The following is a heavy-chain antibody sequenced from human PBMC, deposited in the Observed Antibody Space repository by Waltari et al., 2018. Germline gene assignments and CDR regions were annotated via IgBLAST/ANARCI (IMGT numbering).Heavy chain of an antibody. CDR3: ARGRVGDGDCLDS. Sequence: EIQLVESGGGLVQPGGSLRLSCEVSGFIFSDYEMNWVRQAPGKGLEWVSFINPSGEVIYAEAVKGRFTISRDNSKSSLFLQMNSLRGEDTAVYFCARGRVGDGDCLDSWGQGTLVTVSS. CDR1: GFIFSDYE. V-gene: IGHV3-48*03. J-gene: IGHJ5*01. D-gene: IGHD2-21*02. CDR2: INPSGEV.